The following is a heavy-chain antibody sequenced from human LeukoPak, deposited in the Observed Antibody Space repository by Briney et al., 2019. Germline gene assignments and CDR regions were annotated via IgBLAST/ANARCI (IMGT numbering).Heavy chain of an antibody. CDR2: INHLGSQT. CDR3: VRARFTTFVYY. D-gene: IGHD1-14*01. V-gene: IGHV3-11*05. CDR1: GFTFKDFY. J-gene: IGHJ4*02. Sequence: GGSLRLSCAASGFTFKDFYMSWVRQAPGKGLEWVSYINHLGSQTDYADSVKGRFTISRDNDKNSLSLQMNNLSVDDTAVYYCVRARFTTFVYYWGQGTLVTVSS.